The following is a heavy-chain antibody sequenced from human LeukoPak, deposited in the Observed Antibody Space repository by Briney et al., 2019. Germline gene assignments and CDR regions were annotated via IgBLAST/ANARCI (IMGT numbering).Heavy chain of an antibody. CDR3: AKVSNPTATRGSYDY. J-gene: IGHJ4*02. V-gene: IGHV3-9*01. CDR1: GFTFDDYA. CDR2: ISWNSGSI. D-gene: IGHD4-11*01. Sequence: GGSLRLSCAASGFTFDDYAMHWVRQAPGKGLEWVSGISWNSGSIGYADSVKGRFTISRDNAKNSLYLQMNSLRAEDTALYYCAKVSNPTATRGSYDYWGQGTLVTVSS.